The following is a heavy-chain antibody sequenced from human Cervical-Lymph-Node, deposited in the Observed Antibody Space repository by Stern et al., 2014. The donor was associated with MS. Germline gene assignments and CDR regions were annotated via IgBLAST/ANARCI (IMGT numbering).Heavy chain of an antibody. CDR2: IRSKAYGRPP. CDR1: GFTFRDYA. V-gene: IGHV3-49*03. CDR3: ARSLWFGEIPDL. D-gene: IGHD3-10*01. J-gene: IGHJ5*02. Sequence: EDQLVESGGGLVQPGRSLRLSCTTSGFTFRDYAVSWFRQAPGKGMVWLGFIRSKAYGRPPEHAASVEGRFTISRDDSNSIAYLQMNSLKIEDTAVYYCARSLWFGEIPDLWGQGTLVTVSP.